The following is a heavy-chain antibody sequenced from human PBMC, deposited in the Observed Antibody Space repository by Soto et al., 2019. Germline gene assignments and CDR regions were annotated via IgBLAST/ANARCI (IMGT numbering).Heavy chain of an antibody. CDR3: ASSLGSSGY. CDR1: GYSFTSYW. CDR2: IDPSDSYT. J-gene: IGHJ4*02. V-gene: IGHV5-10-1*01. Sequence: LGESMKISCQGSGYSFTSYWISWVRQMPGKGLEWMGRIDPSDSYTNYSPSFQGHVTISADKSISTAYLQWSSLKASDTAMYYCASSLGSSGYWGQGTLVTVSS. D-gene: IGHD3-16*01.